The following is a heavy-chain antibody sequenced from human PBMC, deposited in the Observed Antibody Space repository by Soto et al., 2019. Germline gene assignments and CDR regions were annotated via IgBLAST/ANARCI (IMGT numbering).Heavy chain of an antibody. CDR2: IYYSGST. J-gene: IGHJ6*02. D-gene: IGHD2-2*01. CDR3: ARDLRGSSTSRPWNYYGMDV. Sequence: SETLALTCAGSGGSVSRSGQYWRLVRQPPGKGLGWIGNIYYSGSTNYNPSLKSRVTISVDTSKNQFSLKLSSVTAAATAVYYCARDLRGSSTSRPWNYYGMDVWGQGTPVTVSS. CDR1: GGSVSRSGQY. V-gene: IGHV4-61*08.